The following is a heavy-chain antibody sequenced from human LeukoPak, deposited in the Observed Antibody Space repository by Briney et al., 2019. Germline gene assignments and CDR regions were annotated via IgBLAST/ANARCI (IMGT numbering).Heavy chain of an antibody. CDR2: IIPIFGTA. J-gene: IGHJ6*02. CDR3: ARWVGGPAGINYYGMDV. V-gene: IGHV1-69*13. CDR1: GGTFSSYA. Sequence: SVKVSCKASGGTFSSYAISWVRQAPGQGLEWMGGIIPIFGTANYAQRFQGRVTITADESTSTAYMELSSLRSEDTVVYYCARWVGGPAGINYYGMDVWGQGTTVTVSS. D-gene: IGHD2-2*01.